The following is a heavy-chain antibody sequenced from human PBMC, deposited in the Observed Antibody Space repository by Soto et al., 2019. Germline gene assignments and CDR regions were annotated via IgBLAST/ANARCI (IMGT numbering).Heavy chain of an antibody. Sequence: SVKVSCKASGGTLSSYTISWVRQAPGEGLEWMGRIIPILGIANYAQKFQGRVTITADKSTSTAYMELSSLRSEDTAVYYCAKTLTYYGSGISFMDVWGQGTTVTVSS. CDR3: AKTLTYYGSGISFMDV. J-gene: IGHJ6*02. CDR2: IIPILGIA. D-gene: IGHD3-10*01. V-gene: IGHV1-69*02. CDR1: GGTLSSYT.